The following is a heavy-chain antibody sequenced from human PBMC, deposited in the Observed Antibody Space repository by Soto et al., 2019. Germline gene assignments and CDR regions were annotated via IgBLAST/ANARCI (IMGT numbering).Heavy chain of an antibody. V-gene: IGHV3-30-3*01. Sequence: QVQLVESGGGVVQPGRSLRLSCAASGFTFSSYAMHWVRQAPGKGLEWVAVISYDGSNKYYADSVKGRFTISRDNSKNTLYLPMNSLRAEDTAVYYCARGDDYGDRKADWGQGTLVTVSS. CDR1: GFTFSSYA. D-gene: IGHD4-17*01. J-gene: IGHJ4*02. CDR2: ISYDGSNK. CDR3: ARGDDYGDRKAD.